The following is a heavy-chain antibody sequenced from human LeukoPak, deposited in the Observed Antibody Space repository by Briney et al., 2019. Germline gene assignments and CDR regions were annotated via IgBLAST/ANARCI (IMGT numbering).Heavy chain of an antibody. J-gene: IGHJ5*02. Sequence: SQTLSLTCTVSGGSISSGNYYWSWIRQPAGKGLEWIGRVYSSGSTDYNPSLKSRLSISVDTSKIQFSLRLSSVTVADTAVYYCARTPLRGATFFTSYPNWFDTWGQGTLVTVSS. CDR2: VYSSGST. V-gene: IGHV4-61*02. CDR3: ARTPLRGATFFTSYPNWFDT. CDR1: GGSISSGNYY. D-gene: IGHD3-10*01.